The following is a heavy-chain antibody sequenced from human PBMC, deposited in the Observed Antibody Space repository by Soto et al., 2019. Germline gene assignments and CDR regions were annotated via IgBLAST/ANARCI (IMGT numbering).Heavy chain of an antibody. CDR2: IYYSGST. V-gene: IGHV4-31*03. D-gene: IGHD2-8*01. CDR3: ARNIVLMGGPFDY. CDR1: GGSISSGGYY. Sequence: SETLSLTCTVSGGSISSGGYYWSWIRQHPGKGLEWIGYIYYSGSTYYNPSLKSRVTISVDTSKNQFSLKLSSVTAADTAVYYCARNIVLMGGPFDYWGQGTLVTVAS. J-gene: IGHJ4*02.